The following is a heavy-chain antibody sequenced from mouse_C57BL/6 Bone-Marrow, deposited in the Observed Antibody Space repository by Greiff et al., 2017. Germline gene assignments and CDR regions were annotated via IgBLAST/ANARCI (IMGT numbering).Heavy chain of an antibody. D-gene: IGHD3-2*02. V-gene: IGHV1-81*01. J-gene: IGHJ1*03. CDR2: IYPRSGNT. Sequence: QVQLKQSGAELARPGASVKLSCKASGYTFTSYGISWVKQRTGQGLEWIGEIYPRSGNTYYNEKFKGKVTLTADKSSSTAYMELRSLTSEDSAVYFCARSRQLRLRYFDVWGTGTTVTVSS. CDR1: GYTFTSYG. CDR3: ARSRQLRLRYFDV.